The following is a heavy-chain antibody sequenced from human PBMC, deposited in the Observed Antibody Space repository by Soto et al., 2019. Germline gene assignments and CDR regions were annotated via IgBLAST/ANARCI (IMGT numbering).Heavy chain of an antibody. D-gene: IGHD3-22*01. CDR3: ARVGISSGPIPGYYFDY. J-gene: IGHJ4*02. Sequence: GASVKVSCKASGYTFTSYYMHWVRQAPGQGLEWMGIINPSGGSTSYAQKFQGRVTMTRDTSTSTVYMELSSLRSEDTAVYYCARVGISSGPIPGYYFDYWGQGTLVTVSS. CDR1: GYTFTSYY. V-gene: IGHV1-46*01. CDR2: INPSGGST.